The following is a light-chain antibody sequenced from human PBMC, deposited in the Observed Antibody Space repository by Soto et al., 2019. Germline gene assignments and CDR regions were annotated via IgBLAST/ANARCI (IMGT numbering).Light chain of an antibody. J-gene: IGLJ1*01. V-gene: IGLV1-40*01. CDR3: QSYYSSLSGYV. Sequence: QSVLTQPPSVSGAPGQRVTISCTGSSSNIGAGYDVHWYQQLPVTAPKLLIYGNSNRPSGVPDRFSGSKSGTSASLAITGLQAEDEADYYCQSYYSSLSGYVFGTGTKVTVL. CDR2: GNS. CDR1: SSNIGAGYD.